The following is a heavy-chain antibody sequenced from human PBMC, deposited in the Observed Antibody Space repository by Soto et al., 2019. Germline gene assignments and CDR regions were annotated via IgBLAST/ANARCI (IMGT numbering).Heavy chain of an antibody. D-gene: IGHD3-16*01. CDR2: ISYDGSKK. CDR1: GFNVRRDV. CDR3: ARHTYDYRAFDY. J-gene: IGHJ4*02. Sequence: GRSLRLSFAGSGFNVRRDVMHWVLQTPGKGLEWVAVISYDGSKKYYGDSVKGRFSISRDNSRNTLYLQMSSLRAEDTALYFCARHTYDYRAFDYWGQGTLVSVSS. V-gene: IGHV3-30-3*01.